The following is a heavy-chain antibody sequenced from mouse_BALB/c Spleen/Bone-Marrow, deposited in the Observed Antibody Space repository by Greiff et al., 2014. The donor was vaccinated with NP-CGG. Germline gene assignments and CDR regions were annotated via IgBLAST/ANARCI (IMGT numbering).Heavy chain of an antibody. J-gene: IGHJ3*01. Sequence: VQLKESGVELVKLGASVKLSCTASGFNIKDTYMHWVKQRPEQGLEWIGRIDPANGNTKYDPKFQGKATITADTSSNTAYLQLSSLTSEDTAVYYCAAYYYGSSQFAYWGQGTLVTVSA. CDR2: IDPANGNT. CDR3: AAYYYGSSQFAY. CDR1: GFNIKDTY. D-gene: IGHD1-1*01. V-gene: IGHV14-3*02.